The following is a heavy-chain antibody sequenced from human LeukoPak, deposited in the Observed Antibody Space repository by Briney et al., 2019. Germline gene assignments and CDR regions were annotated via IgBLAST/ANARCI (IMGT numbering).Heavy chain of an antibody. Sequence: PWGSLRLSWAVSGFKVSSNYINWVRQAPGKGLDWVSVIYSGGSTYYADSVKGRFTISRDNSKNTLYLQMNSLRAEDTAVYYCAKDRRITMIVVVTPPDYWGQGTLVTVSS. CDR3: AKDRRITMIVVVTPPDY. D-gene: IGHD3-22*01. CDR1: GFKVSSNY. V-gene: IGHV3-53*01. CDR2: IYSGGST. J-gene: IGHJ4*02.